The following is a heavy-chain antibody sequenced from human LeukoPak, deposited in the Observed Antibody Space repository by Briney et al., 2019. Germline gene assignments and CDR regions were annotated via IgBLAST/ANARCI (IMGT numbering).Heavy chain of an antibody. J-gene: IGHJ4*02. Sequence: GGSLRLSCAASGFTFSSYWMSWVRQAPGKGLEWVVHIKQDGSEKYYVDSVKGRFTISRDNAKNSLYLQMNSLRAEDTAVYYCARGLLWFGELSRFDYWGQGTLVTVSS. CDR1: GFTFSSYW. V-gene: IGHV3-7*01. CDR2: IKQDGSEK. D-gene: IGHD3-10*01. CDR3: ARGLLWFGELSRFDY.